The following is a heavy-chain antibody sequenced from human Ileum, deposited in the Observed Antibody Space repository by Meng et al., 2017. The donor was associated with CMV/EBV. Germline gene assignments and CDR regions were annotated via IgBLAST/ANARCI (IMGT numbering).Heavy chain of an antibody. Sequence: GGSLRLSCAASGFTFSSYSMNWVRQAPGKGLEWVSSISSSSSYIYYADSVKGRFTISRDNAKNTLYLQVNSLRVEDTAVYYCTRGRSGWYGWFDPWGQGTLVTVSS. CDR2: ISSSSSYI. J-gene: IGHJ5*02. CDR3: TRGRSGWYGWFDP. D-gene: IGHD6-19*01. V-gene: IGHV3-21*01. CDR1: GFTFSSYS.